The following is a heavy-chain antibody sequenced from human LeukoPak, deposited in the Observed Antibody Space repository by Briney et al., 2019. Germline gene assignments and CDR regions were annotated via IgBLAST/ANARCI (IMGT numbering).Heavy chain of an antibody. CDR3: ARVLGAAAGTWFDP. J-gene: IGHJ5*02. V-gene: IGHV3-66*01. CDR1: GGSISSYY. D-gene: IGHD6-13*01. Sequence: PSETLSLTCTVSGGSISSYYWSWIRQPPGKGLEWVSVIYSGGSTYYADSVKGRFTISRDNSKNTLYLQMNSLRAEDTAVYYCARVLGAAAGTWFDPWGQGTLVTVSS. CDR2: IYSGGST.